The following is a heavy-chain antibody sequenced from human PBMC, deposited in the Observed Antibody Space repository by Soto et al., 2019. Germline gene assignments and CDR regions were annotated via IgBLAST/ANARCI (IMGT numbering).Heavy chain of an antibody. V-gene: IGHV3-73*01. CDR3: TRHVIEEAAKNGMYV. J-gene: IGHJ6*02. D-gene: IGHD6-13*01. Sequence: GGSLSLSCAASGFTFSGSAMHWVRQASGKGLEWVGRIRSKANSYATAYAASVKGRFTISRDDSKNTEYLQTNSLKTEDTAVYYCTRHVIEEAAKNGMYVWGQGIPVTVTS. CDR1: GFTFSGSA. CDR2: IRSKANSYAT.